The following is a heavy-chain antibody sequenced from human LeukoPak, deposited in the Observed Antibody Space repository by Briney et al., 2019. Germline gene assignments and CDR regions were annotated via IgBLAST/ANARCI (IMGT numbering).Heavy chain of an antibody. J-gene: IGHJ5*02. D-gene: IGHD3-10*01. Sequence: ASVKVSCKASGYTFTSYAMHWVRQAPGQGLEWMGIINPSGGSTSYVQKFQGRVTMTRDTSTSTVYMELSSLRSEDTAVYYCARDRPTYYYGSGLLNWFDPWGQGTLVTVSS. V-gene: IGHV1-46*01. CDR3: ARDRPTYYYGSGLLNWFDP. CDR2: INPSGGST. CDR1: GYTFTSYA.